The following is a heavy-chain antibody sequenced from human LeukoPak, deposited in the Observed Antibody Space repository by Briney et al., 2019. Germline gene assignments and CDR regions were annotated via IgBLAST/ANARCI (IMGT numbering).Heavy chain of an antibody. D-gene: IGHD2-21*02. V-gene: IGHV3-48*02. CDR2: ISGGSSTI. CDR3: ARDFCGGDCYYFDY. Sequence: TGGSLRLSCAASGFTFTSYSMTWVRQAPGKGLEWLSYISGGSSTIWYADSVRGRFTIYRDNAKNSLYLQMNSLRDEDTAVYYCARDFCGGDCYYFDYWGQGTLVTVSS. J-gene: IGHJ4*02. CDR1: GFTFTSYS.